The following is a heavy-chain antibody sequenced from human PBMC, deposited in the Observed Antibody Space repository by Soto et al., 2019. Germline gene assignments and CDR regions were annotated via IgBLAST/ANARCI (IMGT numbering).Heavy chain of an antibody. CDR1: GGTFSSYA. D-gene: IGHD2-2*03. CDR2: IIPIFGTA. V-gene: IGHV1-69*13. Sequence: SVKVSCKASGGTFSSYAISWVRQAPGQGLEWMGGIIPIFGTANYAQKFQGRVTITADESTSTAYMELRSLRSDDTAMYYCAREMPGYCSNSACLPGYWGQGTLVTVSS. CDR3: AREMPGYCSNSACLPGY. J-gene: IGHJ4*02.